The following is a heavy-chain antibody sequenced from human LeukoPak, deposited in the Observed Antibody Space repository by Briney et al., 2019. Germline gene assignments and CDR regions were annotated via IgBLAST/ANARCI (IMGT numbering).Heavy chain of an antibody. J-gene: IGHJ4*02. V-gene: IGHV4-30-2*01. CDR2: IYHSGST. CDR1: GGSISSGGYS. Sequence: PSETLSLTCAVSGGSISSGGYSWSWIRQPPGKGLEWIGYIYHSGSTYYNPSLRSRVTISVDRSKNQFSLKLSSVTAADTAVYYCARGDDYFSYWGQGTLVTVSS. CDR3: ARGDDYFSY.